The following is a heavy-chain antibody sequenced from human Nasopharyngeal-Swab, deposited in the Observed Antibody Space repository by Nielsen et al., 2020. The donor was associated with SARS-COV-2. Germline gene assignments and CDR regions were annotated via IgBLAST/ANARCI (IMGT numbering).Heavy chain of an antibody. V-gene: IGHV4-34*01. CDR3: ARGRGVFGVVSRFYYYMDV. Sequence: SETLSLTCAVYGGSFSGYYWSWIRQPPGKGLEWIGEINHSGSTNYNPSLKSRVTMSVDTSKNQFSLKLSSVTAADTAVYYCARGRGVFGVVSRFYYYMDVWGKGTTVTVSS. CDR2: INHSGST. J-gene: IGHJ6*03. CDR1: GGSFSGYY. D-gene: IGHD3-3*01.